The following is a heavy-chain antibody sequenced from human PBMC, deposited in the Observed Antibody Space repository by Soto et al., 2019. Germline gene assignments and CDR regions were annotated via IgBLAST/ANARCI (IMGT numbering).Heavy chain of an antibody. D-gene: IGHD3-10*01. V-gene: IGHV3-74*01. Sequence: EVQLVESGGGLVQPGGSLRLSCAASGFTFSSYWMHWVRQAPGMGLVWVSRVYTDGSRTSYADSVKGRFTISRDNAENTLYLQMNSLRAEDTAVYYCARGAGGYYYMDVWGKGTTVTVSS. J-gene: IGHJ6*03. CDR2: VYTDGSRT. CDR3: ARGAGGYYYMDV. CDR1: GFTFSSYW.